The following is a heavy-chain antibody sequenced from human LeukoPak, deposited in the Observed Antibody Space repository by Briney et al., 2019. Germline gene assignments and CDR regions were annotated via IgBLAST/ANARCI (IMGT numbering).Heavy chain of an antibody. CDR1: GFTVSSNY. CDR2: IYSGGST. CDR3: ARAPPAPTTFDY. Sequence: GGSLRLSCAASGFTVSSNYMSWVRQAPGKGLEWVSVIYSGGSTYYADSVKGRFTISRDNSKNTLYLQMNSLRAEDTAVYYCARAPPAPTTFDYWGQGTLVTVSS. D-gene: IGHD1-1*01. J-gene: IGHJ4*02. V-gene: IGHV3-66*02.